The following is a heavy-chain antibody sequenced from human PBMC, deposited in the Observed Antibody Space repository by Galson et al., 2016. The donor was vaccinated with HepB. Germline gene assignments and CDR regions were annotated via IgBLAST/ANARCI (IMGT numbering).Heavy chain of an antibody. CDR3: ARDWAGLDY. CDR1: GFTFSTYY. J-gene: IGHJ4*02. Sequence: SLRLSCAASGFTFSTYYMTWVRQAPEKGLEGVAPIKKDGSEEYYVESVKGRFTVSRDNAKSSVYLQMNSLRAEDTAVYFCARDWAGLDYWGQGTLVTVSS. CDR2: IKKDGSEE. D-gene: IGHD3-16*01. V-gene: IGHV3-7*01.